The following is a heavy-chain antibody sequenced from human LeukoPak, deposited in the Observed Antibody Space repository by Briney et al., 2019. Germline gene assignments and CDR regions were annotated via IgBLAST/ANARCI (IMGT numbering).Heavy chain of an antibody. V-gene: IGHV3-48*01. CDR1: GFTFSSYS. CDR3: ARAGDFWSGYPDY. J-gene: IGHJ4*02. D-gene: IGHD3-3*01. Sequence: QTGGSLRLSCAASGFTFSSYSMNWVRQAPGKGLEWVSYISSSSSTIYYADSVKGRFTISRDNAKNSLYLQMNSLRAEDTAVYYCARAGDFWSGYPDYWGQGTLVTVSS. CDR2: ISSSSSTI.